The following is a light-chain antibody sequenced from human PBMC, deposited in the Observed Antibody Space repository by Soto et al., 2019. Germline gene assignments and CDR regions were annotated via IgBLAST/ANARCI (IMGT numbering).Light chain of an antibody. J-gene: IGLJ1*01. CDR3: VAWDNSLNGLV. Sequence: QPVLTQPPSASGTPGQRVTICCSGSSSNIGSNTVNWYQELPGTAPKLLIHSNNQRPAGVPDRLSGSKSGTSASLAISGLQSEDEADYYCVAWDNSLNGLVFGTGTKLTVL. CDR2: SNN. V-gene: IGLV1-44*01. CDR1: SSNIGSNT.